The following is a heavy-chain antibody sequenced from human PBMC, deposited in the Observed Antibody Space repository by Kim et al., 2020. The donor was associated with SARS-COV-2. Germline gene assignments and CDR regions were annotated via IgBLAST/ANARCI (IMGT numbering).Heavy chain of an antibody. V-gene: IGHV3-30-3*01. Sequence: GGSLRLSCTASGFTFSSHAMHWVRQAPGKGLEWVAVISNDGSNSYYADSVQGRFTISRDNSMDTLFLQMNSLRAEDTAVYYCARSRGSSSWYPSRDWGQG. CDR3: ARSRGSSSWYPSRD. CDR1: GFTFSSHA. CDR2: ISNDGSNS. D-gene: IGHD6-13*01. J-gene: IGHJ1*01.